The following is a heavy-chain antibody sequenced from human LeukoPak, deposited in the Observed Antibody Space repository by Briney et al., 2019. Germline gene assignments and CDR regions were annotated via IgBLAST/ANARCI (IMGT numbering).Heavy chain of an antibody. J-gene: IGHJ2*01. V-gene: IGHV3-66*01. Sequence: GGSLRLSCAASGFTVSSTYMTWVRQAPGKGLEWVSVIYLGGRTDYADSVKGRFTISRDNSKNMLYLQMNSLRVADTAVYYCARDLAAVAGPRWYFDLWGRGTLVTVSS. CDR3: ARDLAAVAGPRWYFDL. D-gene: IGHD6-19*01. CDR2: IYLGGRT. CDR1: GFTVSSTY.